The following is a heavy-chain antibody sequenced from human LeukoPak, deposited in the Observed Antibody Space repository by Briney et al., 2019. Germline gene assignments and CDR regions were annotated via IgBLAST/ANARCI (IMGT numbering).Heavy chain of an antibody. D-gene: IGHD3-9*01. CDR2: IKQDGSEK. Sequence: GGSLRLSCAASGFTFSSYWMSWVRQAPGKGLEWVANIKQDGSEKYYVDSVKGQFTISRDNAKNSLYLQMNSLRAEDTAVYYCAREGYYDILTGYFPDYWGQGTLVTVSS. J-gene: IGHJ4*02. CDR1: GFTFSSYW. V-gene: IGHV3-7*01. CDR3: AREGYYDILTGYFPDY.